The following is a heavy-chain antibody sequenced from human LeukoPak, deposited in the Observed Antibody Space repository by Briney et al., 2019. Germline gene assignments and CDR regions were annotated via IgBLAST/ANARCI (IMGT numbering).Heavy chain of an antibody. CDR1: GGSISSTNYY. CDR2: IYYSGST. D-gene: IGHD5-12*01. V-gene: IGHV4-39*07. J-gene: IGHJ5*02. Sequence: ASETLSLTCTVSGGSISSTNYYWGWIRQPPGKGLEWIGSIYYSGSTYYNPSLKSRVTISVDTSKKQFSLKLSSVTAADTAVYYCARGYRELREWLRWGTFNWFDPWGQGTLVTVSS. CDR3: ARGYRELREWLRWGTFNWFDP.